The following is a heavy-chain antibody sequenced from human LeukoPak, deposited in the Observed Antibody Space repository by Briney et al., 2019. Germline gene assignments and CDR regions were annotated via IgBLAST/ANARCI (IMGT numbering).Heavy chain of an antibody. Sequence: GGSLRLSCAASGFTFSSYSMNWVRQAPGKGLEWVSSISSSSSYIYYAESVKGRFTISRDNAKNSLYLQMNSLRAEDTAVYYCARDLGTGYCSGGSCYSRRSLDYWGQGTLVTVSS. D-gene: IGHD2-15*01. CDR3: ARDLGTGYCSGGSCYSRRSLDY. CDR1: GFTFSSYS. V-gene: IGHV3-21*04. J-gene: IGHJ4*02. CDR2: ISSSSSYI.